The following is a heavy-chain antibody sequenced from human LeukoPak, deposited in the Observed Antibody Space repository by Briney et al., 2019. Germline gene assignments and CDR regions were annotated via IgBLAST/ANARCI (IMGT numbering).Heavy chain of an antibody. V-gene: IGHV5-51*01. J-gene: IGHJ5*02. D-gene: IGHD6-13*01. CDR2: VYPGYSDA. CDR1: GYRLTNNW. CDR3: VRFALSSSLDH. Sequence: GESLKISCKISGYRLTNNWIGWVRQVPGKGLEWMGLVYPGYSDAKYSPSFQGQVTLSVDTSISTAYLQLGGLRASDTAIYYCVRFALSSSLDHWGQGTLVTVSS.